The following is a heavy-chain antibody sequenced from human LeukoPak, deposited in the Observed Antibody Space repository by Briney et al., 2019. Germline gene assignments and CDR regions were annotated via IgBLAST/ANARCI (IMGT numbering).Heavy chain of an antibody. D-gene: IGHD3-3*02. V-gene: IGHV3-74*01. CDR3: APQQAFSPYNWFDP. Sequence: PGGSLRLSCAASGFTFSSNWMHWVRQAPGKGLVWVSRINEDGSTTNYADSVKGRSTIFRDNTKNTLYLQMNSLRAEDTAVYYCAPQQAFSPYNWFDPWGQGTLVTVSS. J-gene: IGHJ5*02. CDR2: INEDGSTT. CDR1: GFTFSSNW.